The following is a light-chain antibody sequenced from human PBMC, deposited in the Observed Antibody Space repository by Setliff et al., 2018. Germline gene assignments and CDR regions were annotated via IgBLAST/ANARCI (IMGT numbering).Light chain of an antibody. CDR2: GVS. CDR1: SNDVGSYDL. Sequence: QSALAQPASVSGSPGQSITISCSGTSNDVGSYDLVSWYRQHPGKAPKLIIYGVSDRPSGVSSRFSGSKSGNTASLTISGLQTEDEADYYCNAYTAGTTYVFGTGTKV. J-gene: IGLJ1*01. V-gene: IGLV2-14*03. CDR3: NAYTAGTTYV.